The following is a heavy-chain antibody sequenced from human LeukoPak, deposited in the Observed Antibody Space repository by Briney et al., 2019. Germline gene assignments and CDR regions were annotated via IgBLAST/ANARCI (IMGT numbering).Heavy chain of an antibody. V-gene: IGHV3-15*01. CDR3: TSIPPGYCRSGTCGSHDY. CDR2: VRSKSSGKTT. Sequence: GGSLRLSCSASGFALSDVWMTWVRQAPGKGLEWVGRVRSKSSGKTTEYAAPVKGRFSISKDDSKNTLFLEMNSLKTEDTAIYYCTSIPPGYCRSGTCGSHDYWGQGTLVTVSS. J-gene: IGHJ4*02. CDR1: GFALSDVW. D-gene: IGHD2-15*01.